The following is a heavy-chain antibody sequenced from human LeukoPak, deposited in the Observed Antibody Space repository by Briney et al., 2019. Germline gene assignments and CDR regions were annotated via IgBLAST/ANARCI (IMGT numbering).Heavy chain of an antibody. CDR3: ALFSYDSSGYYN. Sequence: GGSLRLSCAASGFTFSSYAMSWVRQAPGKGLEWVSAISGSGGSTYYADSVKGRFTISRDNSKNTLHLQMNSLRAEDTAVYYCALFSYDSSGYYNWGQGTLVTVSS. V-gene: IGHV3-23*01. J-gene: IGHJ4*02. CDR2: ISGSGGST. D-gene: IGHD3-22*01. CDR1: GFTFSSYA.